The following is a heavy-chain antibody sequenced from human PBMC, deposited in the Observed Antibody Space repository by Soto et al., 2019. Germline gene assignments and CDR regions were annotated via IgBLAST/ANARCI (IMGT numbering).Heavy chain of an antibody. CDR2: ISAYNGNT. V-gene: IGHV1-18*01. Sequence: ASVKVSCKASGYTFTSYGISWVQQAPGQGLEWMGWISAYNGNTNYAQKLQGRVAMTTDTSTSTAYMELRSLRSDDTAVYYCARVTIAVAGTGTDYYYYGMDVWGQGTTVTVSS. CDR3: ARVTIAVAGTGTDYYYYGMDV. J-gene: IGHJ6*02. D-gene: IGHD6-19*01. CDR1: GYTFTSYG.